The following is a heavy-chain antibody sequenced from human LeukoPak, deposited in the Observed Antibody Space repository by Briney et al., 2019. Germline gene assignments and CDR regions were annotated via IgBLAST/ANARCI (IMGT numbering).Heavy chain of an antibody. CDR3: ARWDTTIEY. J-gene: IGHJ4*02. Sequence: PGGSLRLSCTTSGFTFRDSAMTWVRQAPGKGLEWVGFIRTKTYGGTTEYAASVKGRFTISRDDSKSLAYLQMNSLKTEDTAVYHCARWDTTIEYWGQGTLVTVSS. CDR2: IRTKTYGGTT. D-gene: IGHD1-1*01. V-gene: IGHV3-49*04. CDR1: GFTFRDSA.